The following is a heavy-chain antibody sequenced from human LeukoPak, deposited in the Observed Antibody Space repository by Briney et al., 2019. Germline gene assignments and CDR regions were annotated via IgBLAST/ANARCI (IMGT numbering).Heavy chain of an antibody. CDR1: GGSISSYY. CDR2: IYTSGST. V-gene: IGHV4-4*07. Sequence: TSETLSLTCTVSGGSISSYYWSWIRQPAGKGLEWIGRIYTSGSTNYNPSLKSRVTMSVDTFKNQFSLKLSSVTAADTAVYYCASLYCSGGSCYPDYWGQGTLVTVSS. CDR3: ASLYCSGGSCYPDY. J-gene: IGHJ4*02. D-gene: IGHD2-15*01.